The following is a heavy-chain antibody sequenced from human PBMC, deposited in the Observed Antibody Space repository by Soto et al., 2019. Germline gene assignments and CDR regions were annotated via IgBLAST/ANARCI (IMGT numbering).Heavy chain of an antibody. Sequence: QVQLVQSGAEVKKPGSSVKVSCKASGGTFSSYAISWVRQAPGQGLEWMGGIIPVFGTANYAQKFQGRVTITADESTSTAYMELSSLRSEDTAVYYCARGGGYCSSTSCPEYYYYGMDVWGQGTTVTFSS. CDR2: IIPVFGTA. V-gene: IGHV1-69*01. J-gene: IGHJ6*02. CDR3: ARGGGYCSSTSCPEYYYYGMDV. D-gene: IGHD2-2*01. CDR1: GGTFSSYA.